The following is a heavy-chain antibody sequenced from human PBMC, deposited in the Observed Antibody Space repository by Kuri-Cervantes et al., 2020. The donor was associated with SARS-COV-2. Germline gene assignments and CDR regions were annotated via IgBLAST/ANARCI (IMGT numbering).Heavy chain of an antibody. D-gene: IGHD6-19*01. Sequence: SETLSLTCTVSGGSTSSGSYYWTWIRQPAGKGLEWIGRLYTSGSTNYNPSLKSRVTISADTSKNQFSLNLSSVTAADTAVYYCARGIAVAGAKYFDYWGQGTLVTVSS. V-gene: IGHV4-61*02. J-gene: IGHJ4*02. CDR3: ARGIAVAGAKYFDY. CDR2: LYTSGST. CDR1: GGSTSSGSYY.